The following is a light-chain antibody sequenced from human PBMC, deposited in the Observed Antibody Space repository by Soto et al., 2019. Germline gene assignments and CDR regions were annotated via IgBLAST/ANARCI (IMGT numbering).Light chain of an antibody. V-gene: IGKV1-5*03. CDR1: QTIDSW. Sequence: DIQMTQSPSTLSASVGDRVTITCRASQTIDSWLAWYQQRPGKPPNLLIYKASTLASGVPSRFSGSGSGTESTLTINSLQPDDFATYYCQQYHIYSGTLGQGTKVDIK. CDR2: KAS. J-gene: IGKJ1*01. CDR3: QQYHIYSGT.